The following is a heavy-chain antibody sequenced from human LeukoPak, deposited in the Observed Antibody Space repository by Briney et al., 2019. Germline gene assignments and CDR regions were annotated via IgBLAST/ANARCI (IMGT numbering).Heavy chain of an antibody. Sequence: ASVKVSCKASGYTFINDYTHWVRQAPGQGLEWMGRINPAGDSVNYAQKFQDRVTMTRDTSTDITYLELGSLRSEDTAIYYCARRMADGGTNHWGQGTLVTASS. V-gene: IGHV1-46*01. CDR2: INPAGDSV. D-gene: IGHD2-15*01. J-gene: IGHJ5*02. CDR3: ARRMADGGTNH. CDR1: GYTFINDY.